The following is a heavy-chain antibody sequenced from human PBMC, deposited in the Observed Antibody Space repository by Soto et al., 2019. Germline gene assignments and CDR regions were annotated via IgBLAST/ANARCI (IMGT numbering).Heavy chain of an antibody. Sequence: QLQLVESGGGVVQPGRSLRLSCAASGFIFSDYAMYWVRQAPGEGLDWVAITSSDGTTTYYADSVKGRFTISRYNSKNTLYLQMNSLRAEDTAMFYGARVDSSGLLAPWGQGTLVTVSS. CDR3: ARVDSSGLLAP. D-gene: IGHD3-22*01. J-gene: IGHJ5*02. V-gene: IGHV3-30-3*01. CDR2: TSSDGTTT. CDR1: GFIFSDYA.